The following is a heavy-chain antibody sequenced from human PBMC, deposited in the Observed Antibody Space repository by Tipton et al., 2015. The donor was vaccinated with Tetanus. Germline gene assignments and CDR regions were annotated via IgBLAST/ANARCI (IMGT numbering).Heavy chain of an antibody. CDR1: GYSFTSHW. J-gene: IGHJ4*02. CDR3: ARAHCSDGVCNFDF. CDR2: IYPADSDT. V-gene: IGHV5-51*01. D-gene: IGHD2-8*01. Sequence: QLVQSGADVKKPGESLKISCKASGYSFTSHWIGWVRQMPGKGLEWMGIIYPADSDTRYSPSFQGQVTISVDKSINTAYLQWSSLKASDTSMFYCARAHCSDGVCNFDFWGQGALVTVAS.